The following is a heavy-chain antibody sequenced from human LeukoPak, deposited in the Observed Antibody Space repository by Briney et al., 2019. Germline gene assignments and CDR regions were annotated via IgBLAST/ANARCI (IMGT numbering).Heavy chain of an antibody. CDR2: IYYSGST. CDR1: GGSISTRTYY. Sequence: SETLSLTCTVSGGSISTRTYYWGWIRQPPGKGLEWIGYIYYSGSTNYNPSLKSRVTISVDTSKNQFSLKLSSVTAADTAVYYCARRGDYDSSGFDYWGQGTLVTVSS. D-gene: IGHD3-22*01. J-gene: IGHJ4*02. V-gene: IGHV4-61*01. CDR3: ARRGDYDSSGFDY.